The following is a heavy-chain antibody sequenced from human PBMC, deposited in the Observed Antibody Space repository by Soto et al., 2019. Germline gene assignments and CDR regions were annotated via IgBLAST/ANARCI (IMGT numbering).Heavy chain of an antibody. CDR1: GGPISSFY. CDR3: ARGGTSSWYY. D-gene: IGHD6-13*01. V-gene: IGHV4-59*01. J-gene: IGHJ4*02. CDR2: IYYSGST. Sequence: LQTLSLTCTVSGGPISSFYWRWIRQPPGKGLEWIGYIYYSGSTNYNPSLKSRVTISVDTSKNQFSLKLSSVTAADTAVYYCARGGTSSWYYWGQGTLVTVSS.